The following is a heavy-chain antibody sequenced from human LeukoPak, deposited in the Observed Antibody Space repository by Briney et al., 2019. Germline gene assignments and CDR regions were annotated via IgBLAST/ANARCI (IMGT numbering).Heavy chain of an antibody. Sequence: EASVKVSCKASGFTFTSYGISWVRQAPGQGLEWMGWISAYNGNTNYAQKLQGRVTMTTDTSTSTAYMELRSLRSDDTAVYYCASSYDSSGYTDYWGQGTMVTVSS. CDR2: ISAYNGNT. CDR1: GFTFTSYG. CDR3: ASSYDSSGYTDY. V-gene: IGHV1-18*01. D-gene: IGHD3-22*01. J-gene: IGHJ4*02.